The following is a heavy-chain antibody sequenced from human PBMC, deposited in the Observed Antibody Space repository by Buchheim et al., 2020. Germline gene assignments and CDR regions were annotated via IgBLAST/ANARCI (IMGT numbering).Heavy chain of an antibody. CDR1: GYTFTGYY. CDR3: ARDRGVVAATRIDYGMDV. CDR2: INPNSGGT. V-gene: IGHV1-2*04. J-gene: IGHJ6*02. Sequence: QVQLVQSGAEVKKPGASVKVSCKASGYTFTGYYMHWVRQAPGQGLEWMGWINPNSGGTNYAQKIQGWVTMTRDTSISTAYMELSRLRSDDTAVYYCARDRGVVAATRIDYGMDVWGQGTT. D-gene: IGHD2-15*01.